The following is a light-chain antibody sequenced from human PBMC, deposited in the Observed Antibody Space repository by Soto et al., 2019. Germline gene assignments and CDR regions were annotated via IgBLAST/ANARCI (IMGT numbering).Light chain of an antibody. J-gene: IGLJ2*01. Sequence: QSALTQPASVSGSPGQSITISCTGTSSDVGGYKYVSWYQQHPGTAPKLMIFEVSDRPSGVSDRFSGSKSGNTASLTISGLQAEDEADYYCSSYTSSSTLVFGGGTQLTVL. CDR1: SSDVGGYKY. CDR3: SSYTSSSTLV. CDR2: EVS. V-gene: IGLV2-14*03.